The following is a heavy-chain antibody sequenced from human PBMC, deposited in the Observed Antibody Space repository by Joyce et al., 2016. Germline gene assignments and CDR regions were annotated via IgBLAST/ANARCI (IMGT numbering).Heavy chain of an antibody. V-gene: IGHV4-34*01. J-gene: IGHJ1*01. CDR1: GGSLSGYY. CDR3: ARARRGIILARGEMGEYLQH. Sequence: QVQLQEWGAGLLKPSETLSLTCAVYGGSLSGYYWSWIRQAPGMGLEWIGEVNDRGRTNYNPSLKSRATKSMDTSKNQFSLRLTTVTAADTAVYFCARARRGIILARGEMGEYLQHWGRGTVVIVSS. D-gene: IGHD3-10*01. CDR2: VNDRGRT.